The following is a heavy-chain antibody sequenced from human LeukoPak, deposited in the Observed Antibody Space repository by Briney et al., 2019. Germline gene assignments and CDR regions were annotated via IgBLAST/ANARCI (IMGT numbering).Heavy chain of an antibody. J-gene: IGHJ6*02. Sequence: SSETLSLTCTVSGGSISSGDYYWSWIRQPPGKGLEWIGYIHYSGSTYYNPSLKSRVTISVDTSKNQFSLKLSSVTAADTAVYYCARTTLLYYDFWSGYPPGYGMDVWGQGTTVTVSS. D-gene: IGHD3-3*01. CDR1: GGSISSGDYY. CDR3: ARTTLLYYDFWSGYPPGYGMDV. CDR2: IHYSGST. V-gene: IGHV4-30-4*01.